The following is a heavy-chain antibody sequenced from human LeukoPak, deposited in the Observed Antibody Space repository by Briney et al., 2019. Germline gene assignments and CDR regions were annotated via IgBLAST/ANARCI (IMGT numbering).Heavy chain of an antibody. CDR1: GFTFSSYA. CDR3: AKDLGGYNYGPGDVFDY. J-gene: IGHJ4*02. Sequence: GGSLRLSCAASGFTFSSYAMSWVRQAPGKGLEWVSAITNSGSNTYYADSVKGRFTISRDNSKNTIYLQMNSLRADDTAVYYCAKDLGGYNYGPGDVFDYWGQGTLVTVSS. CDR2: ITNSGSNT. D-gene: IGHD5-18*01. V-gene: IGHV3-23*01.